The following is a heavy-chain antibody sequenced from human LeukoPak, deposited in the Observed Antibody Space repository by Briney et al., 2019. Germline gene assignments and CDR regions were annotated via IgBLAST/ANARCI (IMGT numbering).Heavy chain of an antibody. J-gene: IGHJ4*02. CDR3: ARDWMTNSGHFDY. D-gene: IGHD2-2*03. CDR1: GYTFTRYG. V-gene: IGHV1-18*01. Sequence: ASVKVSCKASGYTFTRYGISWVRQAPGQGLEWMGWISAYNGNTNYAQKLPGRVTMTTDTATRTAYMELRSMRSDDTAVYYCARDWMTNSGHFDYWGQGTLVTVSS. CDR2: ISAYNGNT.